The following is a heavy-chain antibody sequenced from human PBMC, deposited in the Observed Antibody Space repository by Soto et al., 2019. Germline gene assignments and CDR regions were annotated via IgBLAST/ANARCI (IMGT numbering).Heavy chain of an antibody. Sequence: QVQLQESGPELVKPSETLSLTCTVSGGSVSSGRFCWSWIRQPPGKGLEWIGYIYSSGSTKYNPYLRSRVPISVDTSKNQFSLKLTSVTAADTDVYYCARSGSGSGWLGGQGTLVTVSS. CDR1: GGSVSSGRFC. D-gene: IGHD6-19*01. CDR2: IYSSGST. V-gene: IGHV4-61*01. J-gene: IGHJ4*02. CDR3: ARSGSGSGWL.